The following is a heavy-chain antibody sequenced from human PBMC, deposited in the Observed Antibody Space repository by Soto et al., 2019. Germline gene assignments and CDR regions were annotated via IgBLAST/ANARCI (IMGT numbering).Heavy chain of an antibody. CDR3: VRGGSNYAS. J-gene: IGHJ5*02. Sequence: GGSLSLSCTASGFTFIDSWMTWVRQAPGKGLEWVARIKQDESEKKYADSVKGRFSISRDNAKNSMYLQMDSLRGEDTAVYYCVRGGSNYASWGQGTLVTVSS. CDR1: GFTFIDSW. CDR2: IKQDESEK. D-gene: IGHD4-4*01. V-gene: IGHV3-7*01.